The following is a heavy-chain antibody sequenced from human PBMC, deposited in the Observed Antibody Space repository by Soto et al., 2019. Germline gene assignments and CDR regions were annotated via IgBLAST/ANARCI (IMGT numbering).Heavy chain of an antibody. J-gene: IGHJ5*02. CDR2: IVVGSGDT. D-gene: IGHD1-26*01. V-gene: IGHV1-58*01. Sequence: SVKVSCKASGFTFSTSAVQWVRQARGQRLEWIGWIVVGSGDTNYAQNFQERVTITRDMSTGTAYMELSSLRSWDTAVYYCARELLSGWFDPWGQGTLVTVSS. CDR1: GFTFSTSA. CDR3: ARELLSGWFDP.